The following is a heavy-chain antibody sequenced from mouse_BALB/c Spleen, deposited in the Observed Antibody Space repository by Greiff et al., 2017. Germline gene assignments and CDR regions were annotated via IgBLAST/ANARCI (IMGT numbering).Heavy chain of an antibody. J-gene: IGHJ4*01. CDR3: ARGDYGYEAYATDY. CDR2: IDPYNGGT. CDR1: GYSFTDYN. V-gene: IGHV1S135*01. D-gene: IGHD2-2*01. Sequence: EVKLMESGPELVKPGASVKVSCKASGYSFTDYNMYWVKQSHGKSLEWIGYIDPYNGGTSYNQKFKGKATLTVDKSSSTAFMHLNSLTSEDSAVYYCARGDYGYEAYATDYWGQGTSVTVSS.